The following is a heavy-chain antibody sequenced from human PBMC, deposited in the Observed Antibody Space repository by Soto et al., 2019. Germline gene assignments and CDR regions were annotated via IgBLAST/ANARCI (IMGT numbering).Heavy chain of an antibody. J-gene: IGHJ4*02. Sequence: PSETLSLTCTVSGGSISSYYWSWIRQPPGKGLEWIGYIYYSGSTNYNPSLKSRVTISVDTSKNQFSLKLSSVTAADTAVYYCARVGHEAAYTVLDYWGQGTLVTVSS. D-gene: IGHD3-10*01. CDR2: IYYSGST. V-gene: IGHV4-59*01. CDR3: ARVGHEAAYTVLDY. CDR1: GGSISSYY.